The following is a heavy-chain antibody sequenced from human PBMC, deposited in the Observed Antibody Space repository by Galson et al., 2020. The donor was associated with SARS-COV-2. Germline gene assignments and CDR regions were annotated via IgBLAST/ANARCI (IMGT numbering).Heavy chain of an antibody. D-gene: IGHD2-21*02. CDR1: GGSINSGSYY. CDR3: VRVNLGDDDLFDS. CDR2: VHTSGRT. V-gene: IGHV4-61*02. Sequence: SETMSLTCTVSGGSINSGSYYWSWIRQPAGKGLEWIGRVHTSGRTNYSPSLKSRVAISADTSKNQFFLRLNSVTATDTGVYYCVRVNLGDDDLFDSCGQGSLVTVSS. J-gene: IGHJ4*02.